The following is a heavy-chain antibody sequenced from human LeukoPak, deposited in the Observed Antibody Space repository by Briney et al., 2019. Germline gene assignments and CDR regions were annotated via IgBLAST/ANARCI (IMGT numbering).Heavy chain of an antibody. CDR1: GFTFSSYA. CDR3: ARGRWKAAAGPYYFDY. V-gene: IGHV3-23*01. J-gene: IGHJ4*02. CDR2: LRASGGRT. Sequence: GGSLRLSCAASGFTFSSYAMSWVRQAPGKGLEWVSGLRASGGRTYYADSVKGRFTISRDTSKNTLYLQMNSLRAEDTAVYYCARGRWKAAAGPYYFDYWGQGTLVTVSS. D-gene: IGHD6-13*01.